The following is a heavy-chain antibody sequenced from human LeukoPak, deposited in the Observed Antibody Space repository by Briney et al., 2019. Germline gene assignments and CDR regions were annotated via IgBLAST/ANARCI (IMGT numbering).Heavy chain of an antibody. V-gene: IGHV3-33*01. CDR3: ARDLVDYYFDY. CDR2: IWYDGSNK. Sequence: GGSLRLSCAASGLTFSSYGMHWVRQAPGKGLEWVAVIWYDGSNKYYADSVKGRFTISRDNSKNTLYLQMNSLRAEDTAVYYCARDLVDYYFDYWGQGTLVTVSS. D-gene: IGHD3-16*01. CDR1: GLTFSSYG. J-gene: IGHJ4*02.